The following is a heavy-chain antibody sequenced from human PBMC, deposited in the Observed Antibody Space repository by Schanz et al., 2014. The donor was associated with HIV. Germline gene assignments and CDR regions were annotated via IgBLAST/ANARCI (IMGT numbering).Heavy chain of an antibody. V-gene: IGHV3-48*01. Sequence: EVQLVESGGGLVQPGGSLTLSCEASGFPFSSYSMNWVRQAPGKGLEWVSYVRSDGNSMKYADSVKGRFTISRDNGKNSLYLQMNSLRPEDTALYYCAKDIFYDSSGLNPGWGSFDIWGQGTLVTVSS. J-gene: IGHJ3*02. D-gene: IGHD3-22*01. CDR1: GFPFSSYS. CDR2: VRSDGNSM. CDR3: AKDIFYDSSGLNPGWGSFDI.